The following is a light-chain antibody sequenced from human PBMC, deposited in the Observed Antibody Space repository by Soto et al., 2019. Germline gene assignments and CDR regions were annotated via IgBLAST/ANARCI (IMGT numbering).Light chain of an antibody. Sequence: QSVLTQPPSASGTPGQRVTISCSGSSSNIGSNTVNWYQQLPGTAPKLLIYSNNQRPSGVPDRSSGSKSGTSASLAISGLQSEAEADYYCAAWDDSLNGYVFGTGTKVTVL. V-gene: IGLV1-44*01. CDR3: AAWDDSLNGYV. J-gene: IGLJ1*01. CDR1: SSNIGSNT. CDR2: SNN.